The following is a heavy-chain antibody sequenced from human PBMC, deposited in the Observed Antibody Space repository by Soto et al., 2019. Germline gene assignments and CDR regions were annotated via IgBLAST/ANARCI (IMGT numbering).Heavy chain of an antibody. D-gene: IGHD3-10*01. CDR3: AKRQRGDGFAVDF. Sequence: EVQLLESGGGLVQPGQSLRLSCVASGFTFTTFGMIWVRQAPGQGLEWVSGISSNGGSTYYADSVEGRFTISRDNSKNTLYLQLNSLRVEDTALFYCAKRQRGDGFAVDFWGRGTLVTVSS. J-gene: IGHJ4*02. V-gene: IGHV3-23*01. CDR1: GFTFTTFG. CDR2: ISSNGGST.